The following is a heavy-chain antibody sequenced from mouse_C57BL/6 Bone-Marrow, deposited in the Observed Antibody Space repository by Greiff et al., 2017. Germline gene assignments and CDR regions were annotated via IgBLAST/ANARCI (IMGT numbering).Heavy chain of an antibody. CDR2: IIPSSGYT. Sequence: VQLQQSGAELAKPGASVKLSCKASGYTFTSYWMHWVNQRPGQGLVWNGYIIPSSGYTKYNQKFKDKTTLTADKSSSAAYMQLSKLTYEDSAVYYCARRGSGRFDYWCRGTALTVSS. D-gene: IGHD1-3*01. CDR1: GYTFTSYW. CDR3: ARRGSGRFDY. J-gene: IGHJ2*01. V-gene: IGHV1-7*01.